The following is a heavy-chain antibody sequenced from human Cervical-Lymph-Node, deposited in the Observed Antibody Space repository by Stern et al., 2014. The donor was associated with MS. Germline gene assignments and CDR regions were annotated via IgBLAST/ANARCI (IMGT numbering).Heavy chain of an antibody. D-gene: IGHD2-21*01. Sequence: QVTLRESGPALVKPTQPLTLTCTFSGFSLSTTGMCLSWIRQPPGKALEWLALLDWEGDKYYSTALKTRLTISKDTSKNQVVLTMTNMAPLDTATYFCVRAREGYYFDYWGQGIPVTVSS. V-gene: IGHV2-70*01. J-gene: IGHJ4*02. CDR3: VRAREGYYFDY. CDR2: LDWEGDK. CDR1: GFSLSTTGMC.